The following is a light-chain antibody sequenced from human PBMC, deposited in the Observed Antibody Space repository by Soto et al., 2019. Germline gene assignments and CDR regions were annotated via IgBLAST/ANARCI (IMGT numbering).Light chain of an antibody. V-gene: IGLV2-14*01. CDR2: EVS. CDR3: SSYTSSSTPYV. Sequence: QSALTQPASVSGSPGQSITISCTGTSSDVGGFDYVSWYQQHPGRVPKLMIFEVSNRPSGVSTRFSGSKSGNTASLPISGLQAEDDADYDCSSYTSSSTPYVFGTGTQLTVL. J-gene: IGLJ1*01. CDR1: SSDVGGFDY.